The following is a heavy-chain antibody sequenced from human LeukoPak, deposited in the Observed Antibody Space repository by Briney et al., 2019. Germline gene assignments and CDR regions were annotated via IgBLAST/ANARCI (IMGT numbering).Heavy chain of an antibody. D-gene: IGHD3-22*01. CDR3: ARVSGLGSYYNSSGYPDY. V-gene: IGHV3-20*04. CDR2: INWNGGST. Sequence: GGSLRLSCAASGFTFDDYGMSSVRQAPGKGLEWVSGINWNGGSTGYADSVKGRFTISRDNAKNSLYLQMNSLRAEDTALYYCARVSGLGSYYNSSGYPDYWGQGTLVTVSS. CDR1: GFTFDDYG. J-gene: IGHJ4*02.